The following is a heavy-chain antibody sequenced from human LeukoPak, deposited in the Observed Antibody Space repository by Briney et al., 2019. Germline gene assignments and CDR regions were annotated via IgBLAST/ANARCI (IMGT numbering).Heavy chain of an antibody. Sequence: SETLSLTCTVSGRSISSYYWSWLRQPPGKGLEWIGYIYYSGSTNYNPSLKSRVTISVDTSKNQFSLKLSSVTAADTAVYYCARGEAALCYWGQGNLVTVSS. V-gene: IGHV4-59*01. CDR3: ARGEAALCY. CDR2: IYYSGST. J-gene: IGHJ4*02. D-gene: IGHD6-13*01. CDR1: GRSISSYY.